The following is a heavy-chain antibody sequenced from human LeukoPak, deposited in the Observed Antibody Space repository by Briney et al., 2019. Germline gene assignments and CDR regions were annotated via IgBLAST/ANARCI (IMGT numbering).Heavy chain of an antibody. J-gene: IGHJ6*04. CDR1: GGSISSSSYY. CDR3: ARDSGDSQGDV. V-gene: IGHV4-39*07. CDR2: IYYSGST. D-gene: IGHD1-26*01. Sequence: SETLSLTCTVSGGSISSSSYYWGWIRQPPGKGLEWIGSIYYSGSTYYNPSLKSRVTISVDTSKNQFSLKLSSVTAADTAVYYCARDSGDSQGDVWGNGTTVTVSS.